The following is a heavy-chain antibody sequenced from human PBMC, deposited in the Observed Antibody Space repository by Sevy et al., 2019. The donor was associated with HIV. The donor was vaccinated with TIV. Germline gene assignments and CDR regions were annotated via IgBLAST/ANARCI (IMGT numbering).Heavy chain of an antibody. Sequence: GGSLRLSCAASGFTFNTYSLIWVRQTPGKGLEWLSFIGTAAGVTYYADSVKGRFTISRENAKNSLYLQMHSLRDEDTAVYYRARCPGHYSIDYWGQGTLVTVSS. CDR3: ARCPGHYSIDY. D-gene: IGHD2-21*01. V-gene: IGHV3-48*02. J-gene: IGHJ4*02. CDR2: IGTAAGVT. CDR1: GFTFNTYS.